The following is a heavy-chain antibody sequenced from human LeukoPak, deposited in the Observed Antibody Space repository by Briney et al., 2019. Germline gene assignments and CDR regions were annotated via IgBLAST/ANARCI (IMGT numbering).Heavy chain of an antibody. CDR1: GFPFSSYS. CDR3: ARVTGTTSVVMDS. V-gene: IGHV3-48*01. D-gene: IGHD1-7*01. J-gene: IGHJ5*02. CDR2: ISSSSLTI. Sequence: GGSLRLSCAVSGFPFSSYSINWVRQAPGKGLEWVSYISSSSLTIYYADSVKGRFTVSRDNAKDSVFLQMDSLRAEDTAIYYCARVTGTTSVVMDSWGQGTLVTISS.